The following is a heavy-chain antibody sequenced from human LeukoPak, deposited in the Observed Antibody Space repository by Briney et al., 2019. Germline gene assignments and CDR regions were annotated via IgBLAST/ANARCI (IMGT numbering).Heavy chain of an antibody. D-gene: IGHD2-2*01. V-gene: IGHV1-69*01. CDR2: IIPIFGTA. CDR1: GGTFSSYA. J-gene: IGHJ4*02. Sequence: SVKVSCKASGGTFSSYAISWVRQAPGQGLEWMGGIIPIFGTANYAQKFQGRVTITADESTSTAYMELSSLRTEDTAVYYCAREKSCSSTSCYGYFDYWGQGTLVTVSS. CDR3: AREKSCSSTSCYGYFDY.